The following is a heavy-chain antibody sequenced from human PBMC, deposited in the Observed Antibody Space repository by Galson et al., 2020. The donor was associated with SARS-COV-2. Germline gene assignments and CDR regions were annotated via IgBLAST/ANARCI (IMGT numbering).Heavy chain of an antibody. CDR3: TREGGGYCTSVSCANWLDP. Sequence: GGSLRLSCVASGFSVSNNFMSWVRQAPGKGLEWVSTMYIGTNTQYTDSVRGRFTISRDDSKNTLYLQMTSLRAEDTAMYYCTREGGGYCTSVSCANWLDPWGQGTRVTVFS. D-gene: IGHD2-2*01. J-gene: IGHJ5*02. CDR1: GFSVSNNF. V-gene: IGHV3-66*01. CDR2: MYIGTNT.